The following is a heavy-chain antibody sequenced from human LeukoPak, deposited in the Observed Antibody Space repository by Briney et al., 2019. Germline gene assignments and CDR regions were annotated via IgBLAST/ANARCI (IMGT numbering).Heavy chain of an antibody. CDR3: ARAPERWYSYGSYTYHYMDV. CDR2: IYYSGST. J-gene: IGHJ6*03. D-gene: IGHD3-10*01. Sequence: SETLSLTCTVSGGSISSSSYYWGWIRQPPGKGLEWIGSIYYSGSTYYNPSLKSRVTISVDTSKNQISLKLSSVTAADTAIYYCARAPERWYSYGSYTYHYMDVWGGGTTVTVSS. V-gene: IGHV4-39*07. CDR1: GGSISSSSYY.